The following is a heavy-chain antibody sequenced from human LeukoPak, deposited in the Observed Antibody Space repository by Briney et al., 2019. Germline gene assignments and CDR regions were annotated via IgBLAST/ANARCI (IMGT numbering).Heavy chain of an antibody. CDR3: ARDPDFGRGAFDI. V-gene: IGHV3-48*03. CDR2: MSSRDNTR. Sequence: GGSLRLSCSASGFTFSSFEMDWVRQAPGKGLEWISYMSSRDNTRYYAESVRGRFTMSKDNAKNTLSLQMNSLRAEDTAFYYCARDPDFGRGAFDIWGQGTMVTVSS. J-gene: IGHJ3*02. CDR1: GFTFSSFE. D-gene: IGHD3-10*01.